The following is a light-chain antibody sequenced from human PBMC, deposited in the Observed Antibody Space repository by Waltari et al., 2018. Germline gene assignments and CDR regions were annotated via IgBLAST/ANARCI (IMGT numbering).Light chain of an antibody. CDR3: QQYYGTPPYT. Sequence: DIVMTQSPDSLAVSLGERATINCKSSQSVLYSSNNRNYIAWYQQKPVQPPRLLIYWASTRESGVPDRFSGSGPGTEFTLTISSLQAEDVAVYYCQQYYGTPPYTFGQGTKLEIK. CDR2: WAS. CDR1: QSVLYSSNNRNY. J-gene: IGKJ2*01. V-gene: IGKV4-1*01.